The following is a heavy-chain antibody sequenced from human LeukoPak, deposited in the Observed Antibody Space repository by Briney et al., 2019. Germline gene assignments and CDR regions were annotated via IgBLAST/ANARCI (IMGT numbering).Heavy chain of an antibody. CDR3: AREGD. J-gene: IGHJ4*02. CDR2: IKEDGSEK. V-gene: IGHV3-7*01. Sequence: GGSLRLSCAASGFPFSINWMSWVRQAPGKGPEWVANIKEDGSEKYYVDSVKGRFTISRDNAKNSLYLQMNSLRAEDTAVYYCAREGDWGQGTLVTVSS. CDR1: GFPFSINW.